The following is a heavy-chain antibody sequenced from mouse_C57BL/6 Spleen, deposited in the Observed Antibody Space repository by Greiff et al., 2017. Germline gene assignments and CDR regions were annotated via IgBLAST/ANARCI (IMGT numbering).Heavy chain of an antibody. Sequence: EVQLQQSGPELVKPGASVKMSCKASGYTFTDYNMHWVKQSHGKSLEWIGYINPNNGGTSYNQKFKGKATLTVNKSSSTASMELRSLTSEDSAVYYCARDYYYGSRQRYFDVWGTGTTVTVSS. V-gene: IGHV1-22*01. J-gene: IGHJ1*03. D-gene: IGHD1-1*01. CDR1: GYTFTDYN. CDR2: INPNNGGT. CDR3: ARDYYYGSRQRYFDV.